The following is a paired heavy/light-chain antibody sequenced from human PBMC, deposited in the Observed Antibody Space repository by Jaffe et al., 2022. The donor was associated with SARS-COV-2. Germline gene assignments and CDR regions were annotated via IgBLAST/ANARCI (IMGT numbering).Light chain of an antibody. Sequence: EIVLTQSPGTLSLSPGESATLSCRASQSVSTSYLAWYQQKPGQAPRLLIYGASSRATGIPGRFSASGSGTDFTLTISRLEPEDFAVYYCQHYGSSPLFTFGPGTKVDIK. CDR2: GAS. J-gene: IGKJ3*01. CDR3: QHYGSSPLFT. V-gene: IGKV3-20*01. CDR1: QSVSTSY.
Heavy chain of an antibody. CDR2: IYYSGSP. CDR3: ARFMVVVSNWSFDL. J-gene: IGHJ2*01. CDR1: GGPISRSSYY. V-gene: IGHV4-39*01. D-gene: IGHD3-22*01. Sequence: QLQLQESGPGLVKPSETLSLTCSVSGGPISRSSYYWGWIRQPPGKGLEWIGSIYYSGSPQYTPSLKSRVTITVDTSKNQFSLKLSSVTAADTAVYFCARFMVVVSNWSFDLWGRGTLVTVSS.